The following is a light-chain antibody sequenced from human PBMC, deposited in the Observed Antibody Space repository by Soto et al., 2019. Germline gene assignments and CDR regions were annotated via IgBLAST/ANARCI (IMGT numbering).Light chain of an antibody. CDR2: FAS. CDR3: QQFRSFPIT. V-gene: IGKV1D-16*01. J-gene: IGKJ5*01. Sequence: DIQMTQSPSSLSASVGDRVTITCRASRSISTWLAWYQQKPEKAPKSLIYFASTLQSGVPSRFSASGSGTDFTLTISSLQPEDFATYYCQQFRSFPITFGQGTRLEIK. CDR1: RSISTW.